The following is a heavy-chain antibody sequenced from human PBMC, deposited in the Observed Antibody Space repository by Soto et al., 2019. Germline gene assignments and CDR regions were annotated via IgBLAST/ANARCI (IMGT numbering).Heavy chain of an antibody. J-gene: IGHJ5*02. D-gene: IGHD3-3*01. CDR1: GFTFSSYA. CDR2: ISGSGGST. CDR3: AKGHQDDFWSGPPTGFDP. Sequence: PGGFLRLSCAASGFTFSSYAMSWVRQAPGKGLEWVSAISGSGGSTYYADSAKGRFTISRDNSKNTLYLQMSSLRAEDTAVYYCAKGHQDDFWSGPPTGFDPWGQGTLVTVSS. V-gene: IGHV3-23*01.